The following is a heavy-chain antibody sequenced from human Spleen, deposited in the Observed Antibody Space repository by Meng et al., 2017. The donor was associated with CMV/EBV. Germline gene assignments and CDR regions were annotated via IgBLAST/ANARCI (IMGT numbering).Heavy chain of an antibody. J-gene: IGHJ2*01. CDR3: ARDSSWPDLYFDL. CDR2: INPNSGGT. D-gene: IGHD6-13*01. CDR1: GYTFTGYY. V-gene: IGHV1-2*02. Sequence: QVQLVQSGAEVEKSGASVNVSCKASGYTFTGYYMHWVRQAPGQGLEWMGWINPNSGGTNYAQKFQGRVTMTRDTSISTAYMELSRLRSDDTAVYYCARDSSWPDLYFDLWGRGTLVTVSS.